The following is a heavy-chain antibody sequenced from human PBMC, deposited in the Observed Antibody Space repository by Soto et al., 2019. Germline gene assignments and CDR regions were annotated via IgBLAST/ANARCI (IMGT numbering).Heavy chain of an antibody. CDR3: ASCNYSSSFYYFDY. V-gene: IGHV1-18*01. CDR2: ISAYNGNT. D-gene: IGHD6-13*01. J-gene: IGHJ4*02. Sequence: ASVKVSCKASGYTFTSYGISWVRQAPGQGLEWMGWISAYNGNTNYAQKLQGRVTMTSDTSTSTAYMELRSLRSDDTAVYYCASCNYSSSFYYFDYWGQGTLVTVSS. CDR1: GYTFTSYG.